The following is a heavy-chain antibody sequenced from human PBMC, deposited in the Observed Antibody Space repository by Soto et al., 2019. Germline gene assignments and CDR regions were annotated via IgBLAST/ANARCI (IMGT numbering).Heavy chain of an antibody. CDR1: GYIFTGYH. CDR3: ARDARGTRGFDEMDI. J-gene: IGHJ6*02. Sequence: ASVKVSCKASGYIFTGYHIHWVRQAPGRGLEWMGWINPNSGDTEYAQNFQGRVTMTRDASFNLVYMEMSGLMSDDTAVYYCARDARGTRGFDEMDIWGQGTTVTVSS. D-gene: IGHD3-9*01. V-gene: IGHV1-2*02. CDR2: INPNSGDT.